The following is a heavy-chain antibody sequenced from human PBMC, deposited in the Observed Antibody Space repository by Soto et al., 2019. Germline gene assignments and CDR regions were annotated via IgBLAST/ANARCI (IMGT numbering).Heavy chain of an antibody. Sequence: ASVKVSCKASGYTFTSYDINWVRQATGQGLEWMGWMNPKSGKTGYAQKFQGRVTMTRNTSIRTAYMELSSLRSEDTAVYYCARGGRPAAMYYYYYYYMDVWGKGTTVTVSS. CDR2: MNPKSGKT. CDR3: ARGGRPAAMYYYYYYYMDV. V-gene: IGHV1-8*01. CDR1: GYTFTSYD. D-gene: IGHD2-2*01. J-gene: IGHJ6*03.